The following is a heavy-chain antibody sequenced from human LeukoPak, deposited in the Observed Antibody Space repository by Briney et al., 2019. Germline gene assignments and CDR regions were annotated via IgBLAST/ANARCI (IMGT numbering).Heavy chain of an antibody. D-gene: IGHD6-13*01. V-gene: IGHV1-2*02. J-gene: IGHJ3*02. Sequence: ASVKVSCKASGYTFTSYGISWVRQAPGQGLEWMGWIKPNSGDTKYKQEFQGRVTMTRDTSISTAYMELSRLRSDDTAVYYRAIHAAGSNDAFDIWGQGTMVTVSS. CDR2: IKPNSGDT. CDR3: AIHAAGSNDAFDI. CDR1: GYTFTSYG.